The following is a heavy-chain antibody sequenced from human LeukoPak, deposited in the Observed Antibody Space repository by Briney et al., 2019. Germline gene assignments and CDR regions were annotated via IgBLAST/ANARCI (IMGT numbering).Heavy chain of an antibody. CDR1: GFTFSSYG. V-gene: IGHV3-30*03. Sequence: GGSLRLSCAASGFTFSSYGMHWVRQAPGKGLEWVAVISYDGSNKYYADSVKGRFTISRDNSKNTLYLQMNSLRAEDTAVYYCARDPYYYDSSGYSGIFDYWGQGTLVTVSS. J-gene: IGHJ4*02. D-gene: IGHD3-22*01. CDR2: ISYDGSNK. CDR3: ARDPYYYDSSGYSGIFDY.